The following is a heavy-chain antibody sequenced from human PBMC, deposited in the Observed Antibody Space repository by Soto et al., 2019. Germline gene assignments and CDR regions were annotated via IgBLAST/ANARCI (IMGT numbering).Heavy chain of an antibody. CDR3: ARNDILTGSNDAFDI. J-gene: IGHJ3*02. Sequence: QVQLQESGPGLVKPSETLSLTCTVSGGSISSYYWSWIRQPPGKGLEWIGYIYYSGSTNYNPSLKSRVTISVDTSKNQFSLKLSSVTAADTAVYYCARNDILTGSNDAFDIWGQGTMVTVSS. D-gene: IGHD3-9*01. V-gene: IGHV4-59*01. CDR1: GGSISSYY. CDR2: IYYSGST.